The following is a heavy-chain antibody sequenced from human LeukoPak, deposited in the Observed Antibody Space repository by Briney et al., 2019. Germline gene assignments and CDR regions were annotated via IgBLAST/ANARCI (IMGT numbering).Heavy chain of an antibody. D-gene: IGHD6-25*01. CDR2: IYYSGST. J-gene: IGHJ5*02. Sequence: SETLSLTCTVSGGSISSGGYYWSWIRQHPGKGLEWIGYIYYSGSTYYNPSLKSRVTISVDTFNNQFSLKLNSVTAADTAVYYCARAPTSRGDNWFDPWGQGTLVTVSS. CDR1: GGSISSGGYY. V-gene: IGHV4-31*03. CDR3: ARAPTSRGDNWFDP.